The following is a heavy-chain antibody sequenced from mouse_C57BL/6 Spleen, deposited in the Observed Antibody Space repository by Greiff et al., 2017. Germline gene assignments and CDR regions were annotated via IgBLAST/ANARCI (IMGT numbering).Heavy chain of an antibody. Sequence: QVQLKQSGAELVRPGASVKLSCKASGYTFTDYYINWVKQRPGQGLEWIARIYPGSGNTYYNEKFKGKATLTAEKSSSTAYMQLSSLTSEDSAVYFCAGYYYGSSSYAMDYWGQGTSVTVSS. V-gene: IGHV1-76*01. CDR3: AGYYYGSSSYAMDY. J-gene: IGHJ4*01. D-gene: IGHD1-1*01. CDR1: GYTFTDYY. CDR2: IYPGSGNT.